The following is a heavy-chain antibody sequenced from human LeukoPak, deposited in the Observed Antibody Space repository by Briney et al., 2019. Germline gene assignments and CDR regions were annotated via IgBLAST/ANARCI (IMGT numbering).Heavy chain of an antibody. V-gene: IGHV3-33*01. CDR1: GFTFSSYG. CDR2: IWYDGSNK. D-gene: IGHD6-13*01. CDR3: ARGVEQQLVRGYYYMDV. Sequence: GGSLRLSCAASGFTFSSYGMHWVRQAPGKGLEWVTLIWYDGSNKYYADSVKGRSTISRDNSKNTLYLQMNSLRAEDTAVYYCARGVEQQLVRGYYYMDVWGKGTTVTVSS. J-gene: IGHJ6*03.